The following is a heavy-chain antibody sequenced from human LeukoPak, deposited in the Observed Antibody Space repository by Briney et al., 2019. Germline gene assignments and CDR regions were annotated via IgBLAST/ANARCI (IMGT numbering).Heavy chain of an antibody. CDR1: GDSINSYY. D-gene: IGHD3-22*01. V-gene: IGHV4-4*07. CDR2: IYSTGTT. CDR3: ARAHKYHYYDSSGAFDV. Sequence: SETLSLTCTVTGDSINSYYWNWIRQPAGKGLEWIGRIYSTGTTNCNPSLTSRVTISVDTSKNQFSLKLSSVTAADTAAYYCARAHKYHYYDSSGAFDVWGQGTVVIVSS. J-gene: IGHJ3*01.